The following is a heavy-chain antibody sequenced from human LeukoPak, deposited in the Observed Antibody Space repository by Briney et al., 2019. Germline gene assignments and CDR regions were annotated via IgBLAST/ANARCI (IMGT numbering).Heavy chain of an antibody. CDR2: INPNSGGT. CDR3: ARAKLDDCGGVCDQYFQH. Sequence: ASVKVSCKASGYTFTGYYMHWVRQAPGQGLEWMGWINPNSGGTNFAQKFQGRVTLTGDTSINTAYMELSSLRSDDTAVYYCARAKLDDCGGVCDQYFQHWGQGTLVTVSS. V-gene: IGHV1-2*02. D-gene: IGHD2-21*02. J-gene: IGHJ1*01. CDR1: GYTFTGYY.